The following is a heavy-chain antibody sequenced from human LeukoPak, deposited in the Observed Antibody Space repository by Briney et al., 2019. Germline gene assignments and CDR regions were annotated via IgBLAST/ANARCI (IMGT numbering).Heavy chain of an antibody. CDR1: GYTFTSYA. Sequence: ASVKVSCKASGYTFTSYAMHWVRQAPGQRLEWMGWINAGNGNTKYSQKFQGRVTITRDTSASTAHKELSSPRSEDTAGYYCARDPNFWSGYYKSNYHFGTDVWGQGTTVTVSS. CDR3: ARDPNFWSGYYKSNYHFGTDV. J-gene: IGHJ6*02. D-gene: IGHD3-3*01. CDR2: INAGNGNT. V-gene: IGHV1-3*01.